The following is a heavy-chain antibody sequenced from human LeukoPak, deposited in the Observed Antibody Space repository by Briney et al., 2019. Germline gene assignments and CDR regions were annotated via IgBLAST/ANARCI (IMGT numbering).Heavy chain of an antibody. CDR3: ARGVVTFPFQH. V-gene: IGHV4-39*01. D-gene: IGHD2-21*02. Sequence: SETLSLTCTVSGGSISNSSSYWGWIRQPPGKGLEWIGSIYYSGSTYYNPSLKSRVTISVDTSKNQFSLKLSSVTAADTAVYYCARGVVTFPFQHWGQGTLVTVSS. CDR2: IYYSGST. CDR1: GGSISNSSSY. J-gene: IGHJ1*01.